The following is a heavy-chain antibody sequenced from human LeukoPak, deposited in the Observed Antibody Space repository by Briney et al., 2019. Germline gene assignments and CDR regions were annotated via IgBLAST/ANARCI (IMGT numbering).Heavy chain of an antibody. CDR1: GGSISSYY. CDR3: ARTSSSSFDY. D-gene: IGHD6-6*01. J-gene: IGHJ4*02. Sequence: SETLSLTCTVSGGSISSYYWSWIRQPPGKGLEWIGYIYYSGSTNYNPSLKSRVTISVDTSKNQFSLKLSSVTAADTAVYYCARTSSSSFDYWGQGTLVTVSS. V-gene: IGHV4-59*01. CDR2: IYYSGST.